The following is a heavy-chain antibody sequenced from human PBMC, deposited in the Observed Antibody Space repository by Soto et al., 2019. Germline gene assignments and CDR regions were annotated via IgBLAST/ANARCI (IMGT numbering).Heavy chain of an antibody. J-gene: IGHJ6*02. D-gene: IGHD6-19*01. CDR1: GFSLSTSGVG. CDR3: AHIRDSSGWYYYYGMDV. Sequence: SGPTLVNPTQTLTLTCTFSGFSLSTSGVGVGWIRQPPGKALEWLALIYWDDDKRYSPSLKSRLTITKDTSKNQVVLTMTNMDPVDTATYYCAHIRDSSGWYYYYGMDVWGQGTTVTVSS. CDR2: IYWDDDK. V-gene: IGHV2-5*02.